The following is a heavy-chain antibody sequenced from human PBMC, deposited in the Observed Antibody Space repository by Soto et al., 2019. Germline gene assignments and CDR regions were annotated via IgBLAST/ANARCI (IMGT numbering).Heavy chain of an antibody. CDR1: GYTFTSYD. Sequence: QVQLVQSGAEVKKPGASVKVSCKASGYTFTSYDINWVRQATGQGLEWMGWMNPNSGNTGYEQKFQGRVTMTRNTSISTPYMELSRQKSEATAVYYYAREKTSSGMDVWGQGTKVTVSS. CDR3: AREKTSSGMDV. CDR2: MNPNSGNT. J-gene: IGHJ6*02. V-gene: IGHV1-8*01.